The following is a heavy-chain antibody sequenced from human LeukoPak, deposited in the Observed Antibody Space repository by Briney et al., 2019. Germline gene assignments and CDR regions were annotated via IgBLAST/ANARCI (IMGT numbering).Heavy chain of an antibody. CDR2: ISYDGSNK. Sequence: GRSLRLSCAASGFSFSNYGMHWVRQAPGKGLEWVAVISYDGSNKYYADSVKGRFTISRDNSKNTLYLQMNSLRAEDTAVYYCARDRCSSTSCYDSFDYWGQGTLVTVSS. CDR1: GFSFSNYG. CDR3: ARDRCSSTSCYDSFDY. D-gene: IGHD2-2*01. V-gene: IGHV3-30*03. J-gene: IGHJ4*02.